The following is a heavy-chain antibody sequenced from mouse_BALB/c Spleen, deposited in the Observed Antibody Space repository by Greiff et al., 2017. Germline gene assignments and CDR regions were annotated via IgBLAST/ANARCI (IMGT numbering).Heavy chain of an antibody. CDR2: IWGDGST. V-gene: IGHV2-6-7*01. CDR3: VRDCGNYPWFAY. Sequence: VKLKESGPGLVAPSQSLSITCTVSGFSLNGYGVNWVRQPPGKGLEWLGMIWGDGSTDYNAAVKSRLSISKDNTKSQVFLKMNSLLTDDTAWYYCVRDCGNYPWFAYWGQGTLVTVSA. CDR1: GFSLNGYG. D-gene: IGHD2-1*01. J-gene: IGHJ3*01.